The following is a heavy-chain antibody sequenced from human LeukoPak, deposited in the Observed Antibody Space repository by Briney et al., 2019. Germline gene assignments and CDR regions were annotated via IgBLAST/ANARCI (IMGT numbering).Heavy chain of an antibody. CDR1: GYTFTSYD. CDR2: MNPESGNT. CDR3: ARDARASGWYLGYYYYYMDV. V-gene: IGHV1-8*01. D-gene: IGHD6-19*01. J-gene: IGHJ6*03. Sequence: ASVKVSCKASGYTFTSYDINWVRQAPGQGLEWMGWMNPESGNTGYAQRFQGRLTMTSDTSITTAYMELWSLTSEDTAMYYCARDARASGWYLGYYYYYMDVWGKGTTVTVSS.